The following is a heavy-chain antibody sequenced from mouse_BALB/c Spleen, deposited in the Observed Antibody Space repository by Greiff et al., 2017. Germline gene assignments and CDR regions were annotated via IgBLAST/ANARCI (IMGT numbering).Heavy chain of an antibody. D-gene: IGHD2-1*01. V-gene: IGHV1S137*01. Sequence: QVQLKQSGAELVRPGVSVKISCKGSGYTFTDYAMHWVKQSHAKSLEWIGVISTYYGDASYNQKFKGKATMTVDKSSSTAYMELARLTSEDSAIYYCASEGGNYAYYYAMDYWGQGTSVTVAS. J-gene: IGHJ4*01. CDR1: GYTFTDYA. CDR3: ASEGGNYAYYYAMDY. CDR2: ISTYYGDA.